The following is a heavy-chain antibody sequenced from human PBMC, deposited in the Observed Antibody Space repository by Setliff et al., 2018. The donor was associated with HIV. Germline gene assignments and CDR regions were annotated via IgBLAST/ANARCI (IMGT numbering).Heavy chain of an antibody. D-gene: IGHD3-22*01. Sequence: SVKVSCKASGGTFRSHEISWVRQAPGQGLEWMGGLVPILNTGNYAPKLQGRVTITADESTTTAYMELSSLRSEDTAVYYCARIPNHNSGFDYWGQGTPVTVSS. CDR2: LVPILNTG. CDR3: ARIPNHNSGFDY. V-gene: IGHV1-69*13. CDR1: GGTFRSHE. J-gene: IGHJ4*02.